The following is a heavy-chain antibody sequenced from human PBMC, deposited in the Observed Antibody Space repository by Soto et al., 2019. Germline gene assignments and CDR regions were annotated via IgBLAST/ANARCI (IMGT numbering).Heavy chain of an antibody. J-gene: IGHJ4*02. CDR3: ARGPSTNYYLDR. D-gene: IGHD1-1*01. Sequence: SETLSLTCAVSGASISTNNWWTWSRQPPGKGLEWIGEIYHTGSSNYNPSLKNRVTISVDKSKNQVSLTLSSVTAADTAVYYRARGPSTNYYLDRWGQGTLVTVSS. CDR1: GASISTNNW. V-gene: IGHV4-4*02. CDR2: IYHTGSS.